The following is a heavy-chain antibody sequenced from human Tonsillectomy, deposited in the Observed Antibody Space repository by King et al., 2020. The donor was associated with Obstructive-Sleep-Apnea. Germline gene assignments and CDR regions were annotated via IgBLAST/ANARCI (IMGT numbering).Heavy chain of an antibody. Sequence: LVQSGGGLVQPGRSLRLSCAASGFTFDDYAMHWVRQAPGKGLKWVSGISWNSGSIGYADSVKGRFTISRDNAKNFLYLQMNSLRAEDTALYYCAKDISSGWYGPIDYWGQGTLVTVSS. V-gene: IGHV3-9*01. D-gene: IGHD6-19*01. CDR3: AKDISSGWYGPIDY. CDR1: GFTFDDYA. J-gene: IGHJ4*02. CDR2: ISWNSGSI.